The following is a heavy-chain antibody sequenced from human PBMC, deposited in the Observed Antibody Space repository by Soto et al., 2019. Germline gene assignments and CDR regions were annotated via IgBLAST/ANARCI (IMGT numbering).Heavy chain of an antibody. D-gene: IGHD2-21*01. CDR3: VRELLGPCLDF. V-gene: IGHV3-33*05. CDR2: TSFDGSRN. J-gene: IGHJ4*03. Sequence: GGSLRLSCAVSGFNFRHFGMPWVRQAPGKGLEWVAFTSFDGSRNSYVDSVLGRFTLSRGNSKNTLFLQMSSLRAEDTAVYYCVRELLGPCLDFWGHGTLVTLFS. CDR1: GFNFRHFG.